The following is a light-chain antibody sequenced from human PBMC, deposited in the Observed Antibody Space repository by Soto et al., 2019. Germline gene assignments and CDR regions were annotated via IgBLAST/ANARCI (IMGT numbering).Light chain of an antibody. Sequence: QSALTQPASVSGSPGQSITISCTGTSSDVGYYNYVSWYQQHTGKAPKALIYEVRNRPSGASSRFSGSKSGNTAFLTISGLQPEDEADYYCSSYTRSSSVLFGGGTKVTVL. CDR2: EVR. CDR1: SSDVGYYNY. CDR3: SSYTRSSSVL. V-gene: IGLV2-14*01. J-gene: IGLJ2*01.